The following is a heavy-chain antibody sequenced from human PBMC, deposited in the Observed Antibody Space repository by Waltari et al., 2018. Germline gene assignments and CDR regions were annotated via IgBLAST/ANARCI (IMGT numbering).Heavy chain of an antibody. V-gene: IGHV4-61*02. CDR1: GFSISRGSYS. J-gene: IGHJ5*02. Sequence: QVQLQESGPGLLKPSQTLSLTCTVSGFSISRGSYSWICIRQPAGKGLEWIGRIYTSGSTNYNPSLKSRVTRSVDTSKNQFSLKRSSVTAADTAVYYCAREIAVSYPGILSPRWFDPWGQGTLVTVSS. CDR3: AREIAVSYPGILSPRWFDP. D-gene: IGHD6-19*01. CDR2: IYTSGST.